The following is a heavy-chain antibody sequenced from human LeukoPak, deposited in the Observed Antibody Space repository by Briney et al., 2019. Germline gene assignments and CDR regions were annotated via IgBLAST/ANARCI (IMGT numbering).Heavy chain of an antibody. D-gene: IGHD6-19*01. CDR2: IYYSGST. CDR1: GGSISSYY. Sequence: PSETLSLTCTVSGGSISSYYWSWIRQPPGKGLEWIGYIYYSGSTNYNPSLKSRVTISVDTSKNQFSLKLSSVTAADTAVYYCARDGGAVAGTSAYYYYGLDVWGQGTRVTVSS. J-gene: IGHJ6*02. CDR3: ARDGGAVAGTSAYYYYGLDV. V-gene: IGHV4-59*01.